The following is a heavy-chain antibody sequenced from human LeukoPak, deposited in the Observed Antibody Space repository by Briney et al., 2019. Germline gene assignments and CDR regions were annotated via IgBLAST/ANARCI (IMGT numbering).Heavy chain of an antibody. J-gene: IGHJ3*02. V-gene: IGHV3-23*01. CDR2: ISGSGGST. D-gene: IGHD3-3*01. CDR3: AKVPVFSLTISEVVTDDAFDI. CDR1: GFTFSSYA. Sequence: PGGSLRLSCAASGFTFSSYAMSWVRQAPGKGLEWVSAISGSGGSTYYADSVKGRFTISRDNSKNTLYLQMNSLRAEDTAVYYCAKVPVFSLTISEVVTDDAFDIWGQGTIVTDSS.